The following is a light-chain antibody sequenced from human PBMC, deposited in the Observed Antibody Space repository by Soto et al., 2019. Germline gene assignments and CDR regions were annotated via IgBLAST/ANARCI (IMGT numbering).Light chain of an antibody. V-gene: IGKV1-6*01. Sequence: AIQMTQSPSSLSASVGDRVTITFRASQGSRNDLGWYQQKPGKAPKLLIYAASSLQSGVPSRFSGSGSGTDFTLTISSLQPEDFATYYCQQDYNSPLTFGGGTKVEIK. CDR3: QQDYNSPLT. CDR2: AAS. CDR1: QGSRND. J-gene: IGKJ4*01.